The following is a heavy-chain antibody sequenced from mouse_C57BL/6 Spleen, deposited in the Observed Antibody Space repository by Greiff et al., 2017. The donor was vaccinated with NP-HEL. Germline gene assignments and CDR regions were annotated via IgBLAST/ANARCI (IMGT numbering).Heavy chain of an antibody. CDR3: ARGDGSPFAD. Sequence: EVQLVESGGGLVKPGGSLKLSCAASGFTFSDYGMHWVRQAPEKGLEWVAYISSGSSTIYYADTVKGRFTISRDNAKNTLFLQMTSLRSEDTPMYYCARGDGSPFADWGQGTLVTVSA. CDR2: ISSGSSTI. CDR1: GFTFSDYG. D-gene: IGHD1-1*02. V-gene: IGHV5-17*01. J-gene: IGHJ3*01.